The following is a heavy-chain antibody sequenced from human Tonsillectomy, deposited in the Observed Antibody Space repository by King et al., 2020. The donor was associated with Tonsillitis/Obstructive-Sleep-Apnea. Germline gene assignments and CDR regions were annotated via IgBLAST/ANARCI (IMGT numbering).Heavy chain of an antibody. Sequence: VQLVESGGGLVQSGGSLRLSCAASGFTFSSYWMSWVRXAPGKGXXXVXXXXXXGXGXHFEDAATGRFPISRDXPKNSLYLQLNSLGAEDTAVYYCAREGGHGMGCDYWGQRTLVTVSS. CDR3: AREGGHGMGCDY. CDR1: GFTFSSYW. CDR2: XXXXGXGX. D-gene: IGHD3-16*01. J-gene: IGHJ4*02. V-gene: IGHV3-7*01.